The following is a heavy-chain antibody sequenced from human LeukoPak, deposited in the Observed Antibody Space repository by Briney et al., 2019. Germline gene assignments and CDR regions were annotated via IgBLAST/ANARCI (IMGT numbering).Heavy chain of an antibody. CDR3: AKDLLWFGDNWFDP. J-gene: IGHJ5*02. V-gene: IGHV3-23*01. CDR2: ISGSGGST. CDR1: GFTFSSYA. D-gene: IGHD3-10*01. Sequence: GGSLRLSCAASGFTFSSYAMSWVRQAPGKGLEWVSAISGSGGSTYYADSVKGRFTIYRDNSKNTLYLQMNSLRAEDTAVYYCAKDLLWFGDNWFDPWGQGTLVTVSS.